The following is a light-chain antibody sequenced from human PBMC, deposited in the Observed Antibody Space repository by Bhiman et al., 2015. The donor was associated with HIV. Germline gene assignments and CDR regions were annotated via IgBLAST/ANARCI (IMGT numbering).Light chain of an antibody. J-gene: IGLJ2*01. CDR2: DVI. V-gene: IGLV2-14*03. Sequence: QSALTQPASVSGSPGQSITISCTGTSSDVGGYNYVSWYQQYPGKAPKLMIYDVINRPSEVSYRFSGSKSGNTASLTISGLQAEDEADYYCSSYTTLNSVIFGGGTKLTVL. CDR3: SSYTTLNSVI. CDR1: SSDVGGYNY.